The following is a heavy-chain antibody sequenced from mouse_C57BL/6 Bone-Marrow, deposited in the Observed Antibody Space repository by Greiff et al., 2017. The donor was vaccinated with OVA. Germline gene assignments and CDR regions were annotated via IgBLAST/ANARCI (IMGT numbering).Heavy chain of an antibody. V-gene: IGHV10-1*01. D-gene: IGHD2-3*01. CDR3: VRQDGYSVDY. J-gene: IGHJ2*01. CDR2: LRSKSHTYAT. Sequence: EVKLVESGGGLVQPKGSLKLSCAASGFSFTPYAMNWVRQAPGTGLEWVARLRSKSHTYATYYADSVKDRFTISRDDSESMLYLQMNNLKTEDTAMYYCVRQDGYSVDYGGQGTTLTVSS. CDR1: GFSFTPYA.